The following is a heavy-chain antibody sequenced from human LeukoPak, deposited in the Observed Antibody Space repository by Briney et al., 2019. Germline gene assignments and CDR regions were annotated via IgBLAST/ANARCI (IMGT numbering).Heavy chain of an antibody. CDR3: VFSSYSSSRYHGGVRRDY. Sequence: PGGSLRLSCAASGFTFSSYWMSWVRQAPGKGLEWVANIKQDGSEKYYVDAVKGRFTISRDNAKNSLYLQMNSLRAEDTAVYYCVFSSYSSSRYHGGVRRDYWGQGTLVTVSS. J-gene: IGHJ4*02. V-gene: IGHV3-7*01. D-gene: IGHD6-13*01. CDR1: GFTFSSYW. CDR2: IKQDGSEK.